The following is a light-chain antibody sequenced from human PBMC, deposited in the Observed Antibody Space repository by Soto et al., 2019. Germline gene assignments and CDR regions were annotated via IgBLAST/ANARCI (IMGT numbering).Light chain of an antibody. CDR2: KTS. CDR3: QQYSSYYA. J-gene: IGKJ2*01. CDR1: ESISSW. V-gene: IGKV1-5*03. Sequence: DIQMTQSPSTLSASVGDRVTITCRASESISSWLAWYQQKPGKAPKLLIYKTSSLGSGVPSRFSGRGSGTEFSLTISGLQPEDFATYSCQQYSSYYAFGQGTKLEIK.